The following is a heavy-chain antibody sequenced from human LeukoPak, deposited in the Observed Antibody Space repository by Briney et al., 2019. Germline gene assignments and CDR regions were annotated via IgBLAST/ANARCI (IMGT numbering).Heavy chain of an antibody. CDR1: GYTVISYG. J-gene: IGHJ4*02. D-gene: IGHD2-15*01. Sequence: ASVKVSCKPSGYTVISYGISWLRQAPGQGIEWMGWISANKGDTEYAQKFQGRLTVTRDTSTSTAYMELKRLKSDDTAVYYCARADIIVVAGATPVGSAFEYWGQGTLITVS. V-gene: IGHV1-18*01. CDR3: ARADIIVVAGATPVGSAFEY. CDR2: ISANKGDT.